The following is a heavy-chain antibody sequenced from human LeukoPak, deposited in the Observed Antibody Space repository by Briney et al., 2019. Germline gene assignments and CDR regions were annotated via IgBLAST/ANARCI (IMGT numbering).Heavy chain of an antibody. CDR1: GFTFSNYW. CDR2: IKQDGREK. J-gene: IGHJ6*02. V-gene: IGHV3-7*01. Sequence: PGGSLRLSCAASGFTFSNYWMSWVRQAPGKGLEWVANIKQDGREKYYVDSVKGRFTISRANAKTSLYLQMNSLRAEDTAVYYCARSSTWLSYGLAVWGQGTTVTVSS. D-gene: IGHD6-19*01. CDR3: ARSSTWLSYGLAV.